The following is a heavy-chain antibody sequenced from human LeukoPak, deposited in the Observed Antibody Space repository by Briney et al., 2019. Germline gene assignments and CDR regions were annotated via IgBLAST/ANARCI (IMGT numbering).Heavy chain of an antibody. D-gene: IGHD3-22*01. V-gene: IGHV3-30*03. Sequence: GGSLRLSCAASGFTLSSYGMHWVRQAPGRGLEWVAIISYDGSNKYYADSVRGRFTISRDNSKNTLYLQMNSLRAEDTAVYYCATAAYDSSESYYFDYWGQGTLVTVSS. CDR2: ISYDGSNK. CDR3: ATAAYDSSESYYFDY. J-gene: IGHJ4*02. CDR1: GFTLSSYG.